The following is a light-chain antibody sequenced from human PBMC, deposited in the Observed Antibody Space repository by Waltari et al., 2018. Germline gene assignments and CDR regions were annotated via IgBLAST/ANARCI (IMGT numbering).Light chain of an antibody. CDR2: GAS. V-gene: IGKV3-20*01. J-gene: IGKJ1*01. CDR1: QSVSRS. Sequence: EIVLTQSPGTLSLSPGERATLSCRASQSVSRSLAWYQQKPGQAPRLLIYGASNRATGIPDRFSGSGSGTDFSLTISRLEPEDFAVYYCQHYVSLPATFGQGPRWKSN. CDR3: QHYVSLPAT.